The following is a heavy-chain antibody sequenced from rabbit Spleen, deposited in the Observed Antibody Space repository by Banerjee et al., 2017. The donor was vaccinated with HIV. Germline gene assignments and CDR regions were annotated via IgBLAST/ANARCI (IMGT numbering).Heavy chain of an antibody. D-gene: IGHD1-1*01. J-gene: IGHJ4*01. CDR3: ARDLVAVIGWNFNL. V-gene: IGHV1S40*01. CDR1: GFSFIAGYY. Sequence: QSLEESGGDLVKPGASLTLTCTASGFSFIAGYYMCWVRQAPGKGLEWIACIHGGSRNNIYYATWAKGRFTISKTSLTTVTLQMTSLTVADTATYFCARDLVAVIGWNFNLWGPGTLVTVS. CDR2: IHGGSRNNI.